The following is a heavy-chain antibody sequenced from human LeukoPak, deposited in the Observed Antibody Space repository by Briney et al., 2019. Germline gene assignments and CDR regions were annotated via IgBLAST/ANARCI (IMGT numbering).Heavy chain of an antibody. CDR2: IYSGGIT. D-gene: IGHD4-17*01. Sequence: PGGSLRLSCAASGFTVSSNYMSWVRQAPGKGLEWVSVIYSGGITYYADSVKGRFTISRDNSKNTVYLQMNSLRAEDSAVYYCARDYGDSYYYYGMDVWGQGTTVTVSS. CDR1: GFTVSSNY. J-gene: IGHJ6*02. V-gene: IGHV3-66*01. CDR3: ARDYGDSYYYYGMDV.